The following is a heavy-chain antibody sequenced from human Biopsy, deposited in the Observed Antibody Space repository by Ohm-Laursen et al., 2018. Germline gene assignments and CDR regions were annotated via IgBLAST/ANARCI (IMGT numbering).Heavy chain of an antibody. J-gene: IGHJ6*02. D-gene: IGHD6-13*01. CDR3: ARTPILIVSAGLVYRHRRHPQGMDV. Sequence: TQTLTLTCSFSGFSLSARGMCVSRIRQAPGKALEWLARVDWDDYKDYRASLQTKFSISKDTSNDQVVLTVNNVDPADTATYYCARTPILIVSAGLVYRHRRHPQGMDVWGQGIAVTVS. V-gene: IGHV2-70*11. CDR2: VDWDDYK. CDR1: GFSLSARGMC.